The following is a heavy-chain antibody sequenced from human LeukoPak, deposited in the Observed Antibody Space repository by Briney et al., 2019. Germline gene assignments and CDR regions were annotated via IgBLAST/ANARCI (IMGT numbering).Heavy chain of an antibody. CDR3: ARSYSSGWYWEFDY. CDR2: IYYSGST. D-gene: IGHD6-19*01. CDR1: GGSIGNYY. Sequence: SETLSLTCTVSGGSIGNYYWNRIRQPPGKGLELVGYIYYSGSTNYNPSLKSRVTISVDTSKNQSSPKLSSVTAADTAVYYCARSYSSGWYWEFDYWGQGTLVTVSS. J-gene: IGHJ4*02. V-gene: IGHV4-59*01.